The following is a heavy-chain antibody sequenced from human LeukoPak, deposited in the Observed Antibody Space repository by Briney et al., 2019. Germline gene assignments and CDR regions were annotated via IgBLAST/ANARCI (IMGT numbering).Heavy chain of an antibody. V-gene: IGHV1-69*13. D-gene: IGHD6-13*01. CDR1: GGTFSSYA. CDR3: ARDLAADKRAMDV. J-gene: IGHJ6*02. CDR2: IIPIFGTA. Sequence: SVKVSCKASGGTFSSYAISWVRQAPGQGLEWMGGIIPIFGTANYAQKFQGRVTITADESTSTAYMELSSLRADDTAVYYCARDLAADKRAMDVWGQGTTVTVSS.